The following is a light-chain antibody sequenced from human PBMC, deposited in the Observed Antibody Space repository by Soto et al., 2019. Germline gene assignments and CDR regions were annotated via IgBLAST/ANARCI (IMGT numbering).Light chain of an antibody. J-gene: IGKJ4*01. CDR3: QTYNKWPQT. CDR1: QTVSSN. CDR2: GAS. Sequence: EMLMTQSPAALSVSPGERATLSCRASQTVSSNLAWYQQKPGQAPRLLIYGASSRATGIPARFSGSGSGTEFTLTISSLQSDDSAIYYCQTYNKWPQTFGEGTKVDNK. V-gene: IGKV3-15*01.